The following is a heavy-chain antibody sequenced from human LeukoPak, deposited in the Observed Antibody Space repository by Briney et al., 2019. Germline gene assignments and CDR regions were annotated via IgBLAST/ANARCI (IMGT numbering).Heavy chain of an antibody. J-gene: IGHJ3*02. V-gene: IGHV1-18*01. CDR3: ARDNPYSSSGDAFDI. CDR2: ISAYNGNT. D-gene: IGHD6-13*01. CDR1: GYIFTSYG. Sequence: SSVKVSFKATGYIFTSYGISGVRQAPGQQLDWMGCISAYNGNTNYAQKLKGRVTMTTDSSTSTAYMELRSLRSDDTAVYYCARDNPYSSSGDAFDIWGQGTMVTVSS.